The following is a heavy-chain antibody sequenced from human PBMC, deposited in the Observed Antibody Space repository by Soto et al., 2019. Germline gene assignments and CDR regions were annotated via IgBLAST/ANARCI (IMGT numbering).Heavy chain of an antibody. CDR1: GGTFSSYA. Sequence: QVQLVQSGAEVKKPGSSVKVSCKASGGTFSSYAISWVRQAPGQGLEWMGGIIPIFGTANYAQKFQGRVTITGDESPSTAYVGLSSLGSEDTAVYYCASRTGTGSRAFDLWGQGTMVTVSS. V-gene: IGHV1-69*01. J-gene: IGHJ3*01. D-gene: IGHD1-1*01. CDR2: IIPIFGTA. CDR3: ASRTGTGSRAFDL.